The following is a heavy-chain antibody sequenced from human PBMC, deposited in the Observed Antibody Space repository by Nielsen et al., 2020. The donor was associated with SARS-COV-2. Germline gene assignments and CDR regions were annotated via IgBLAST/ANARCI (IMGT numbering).Heavy chain of an antibody. V-gene: IGHV4-30-4*08. CDR1: GGSISSGGYY. CDR3: APGLTSVAAAAA. Sequence: SETLSLTCTVSGGSISSGGYYWSWIRQHPGKGLEWIGYIYYSGSTYYNPSLKSRVTISVDTSKNQFSLKLSSVTAADTAVYYCAPGLTSVAAAAAWGQGTMVTVSS. J-gene: IGHJ3*01. CDR2: IYYSGST. D-gene: IGHD6-13*01.